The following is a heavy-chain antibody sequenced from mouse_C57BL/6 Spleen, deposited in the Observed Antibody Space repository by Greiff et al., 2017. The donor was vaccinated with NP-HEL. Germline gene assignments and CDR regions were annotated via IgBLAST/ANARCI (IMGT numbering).Heavy chain of an antibody. CDR3: ARSLITTVVAPDY. Sequence: QVQLQQPGAELVKPGASVKLSCKASGYTFTSYWMHWVKQRPGRGLEWIGRIDPNSGGTKYNEKFKSKATLTVDKPSSTAYMQLSSLTSGDSAVYYCARSLITTVVAPDYWGQGTTLTVSS. CDR1: GYTFTSYW. CDR2: IDPNSGGT. V-gene: IGHV1-72*01. J-gene: IGHJ2*01. D-gene: IGHD1-1*01.